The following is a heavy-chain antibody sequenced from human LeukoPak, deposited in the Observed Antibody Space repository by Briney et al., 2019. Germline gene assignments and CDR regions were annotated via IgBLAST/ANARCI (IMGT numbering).Heavy chain of an antibody. CDR3: ARGASRSFDY. V-gene: IGHV1-8*03. CDR1: GYTFTSYD. Sequence: ASVKVSCKASGYTFTSYDINWVRQAPGQGLEWMGWMNSNSGNTGYAQKFQGRLTITRITSISTAYMELSSLRSEDTAVYYARGASRSFDYWGQGTLVTVSS. D-gene: IGHD2-15*01. CDR2: MNSNSGNT. J-gene: IGHJ4*02.